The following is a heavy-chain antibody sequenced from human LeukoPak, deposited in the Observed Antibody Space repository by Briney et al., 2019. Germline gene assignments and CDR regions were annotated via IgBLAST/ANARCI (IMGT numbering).Heavy chain of an antibody. CDR2: ISGSGGST. Sequence: GGSLRLSCAASGFTFSSYAMSWVRQAPGKGLEWVSAISGSGGSTYYADSVKGRFTISRDNSKNTLYLQMNSLRAEDTGVYYCANPKGIAVAGSFDYWGQGTLVTVSS. V-gene: IGHV3-23*01. CDR1: GFTFSSYA. D-gene: IGHD6-19*01. J-gene: IGHJ4*02. CDR3: ANPKGIAVAGSFDY.